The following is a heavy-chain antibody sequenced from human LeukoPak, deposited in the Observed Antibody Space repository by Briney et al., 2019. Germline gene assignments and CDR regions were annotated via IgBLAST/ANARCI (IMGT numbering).Heavy chain of an antibody. CDR2: MNPNSGNT. CDR3: ATDLRYSSGWLDY. J-gene: IGHJ4*02. D-gene: IGHD6-19*01. Sequence: GASVKVSCKASGYTFTSYDINWVRQATGQGLEWMGWMNPNSGNTGYAQKFQGRVTITRNTSISTAYMELSSLRSEDTAVYYCATDLRYSSGWLDYWGQGTLVTVSS. V-gene: IGHV1-8*03. CDR1: GYTFTSYD.